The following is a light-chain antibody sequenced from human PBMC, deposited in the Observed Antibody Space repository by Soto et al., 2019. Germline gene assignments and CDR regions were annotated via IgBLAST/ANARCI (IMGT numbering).Light chain of an antibody. CDR2: LGS. Sequence: DIVMTQSPLSLPVTAGEPASISCRSSQRLLHTNGYNYVDWYLKKPGQSPKLLIYLGSNRASGVPDRFSGSGSGTDLTLQISRVEAEDVGVYYCMQALQTPFTFGHGTKVDIK. V-gene: IGKV2-28*01. CDR1: QRLLHTNGYNY. CDR3: MQALQTPFT. J-gene: IGKJ3*01.